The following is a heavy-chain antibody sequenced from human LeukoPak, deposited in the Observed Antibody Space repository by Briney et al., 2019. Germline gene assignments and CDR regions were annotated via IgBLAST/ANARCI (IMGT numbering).Heavy chain of an antibody. V-gene: IGHV3-23*01. CDR3: AKYFASGSYYKLPH. D-gene: IGHD3-10*01. J-gene: IGHJ1*01. CDR2: ISGGGAYT. CDR1: GFTFSSYA. Sequence: GGSLRLSCAASGFTFSSYAMSWVRQAPGKGLEWVSTISGGGAYTYYADSVKGRFTISRDNSKNTLYLQMNSLRAEDTAVYYCAKYFASGSYYKLPHWGQGTLVIVSS.